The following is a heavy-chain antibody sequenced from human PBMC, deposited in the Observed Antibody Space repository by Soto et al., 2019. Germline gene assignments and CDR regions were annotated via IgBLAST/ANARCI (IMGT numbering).Heavy chain of an antibody. CDR1: GYTFTSYD. CDR2: MNPNSGNT. Sequence: ASVKVSCKASGYTFTSYDINWVRRATGQGLEWMGWMNPNSGNTGYAQKFQGRVTMTRNTSISTAYMELSSLRSEDTAVYYCARGHVVAVPAAIPTLPYFDYWGQGTLVTVSS. CDR3: ARGHVVAVPAAIPTLPYFDY. J-gene: IGHJ4*02. D-gene: IGHD2-2*01. V-gene: IGHV1-8*01.